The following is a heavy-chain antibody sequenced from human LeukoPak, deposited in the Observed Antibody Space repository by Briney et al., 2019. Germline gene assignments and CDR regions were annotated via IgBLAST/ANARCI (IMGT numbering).Heavy chain of an antibody. J-gene: IGHJ5*02. CDR1: GGTFSSYA. D-gene: IGHD6-13*01. V-gene: IGHV1-69*04. CDR3: ARPRNIAAAGIDWFDP. Sequence: ASVKVSCKASGGTFSSYAISWVRQAPGQGLEWMGRIIPILGIANYAQKFQGRVTITADKSTSTAYMELSSLRSEDTAVYYCARPRNIAAAGIDWFDPWGQGTLVTVSS. CDR2: IIPILGIA.